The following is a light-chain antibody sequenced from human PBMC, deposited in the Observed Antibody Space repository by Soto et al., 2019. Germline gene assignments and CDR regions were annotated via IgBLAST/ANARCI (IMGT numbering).Light chain of an antibody. CDR2: EVS. V-gene: IGLV2-14*03. CDR3: SSYSGSPTLAGV. J-gene: IGLJ3*02. Sequence: QSALTQPASVSGSPGQSVTISCTGASSDVGGFNSVSWYQQHPGTAPQLLIYEVSNRPSGVSNRFSGSKSGNTASLTISGLQAADEADYYCSSYSGSPTLAGVFGGGTKLTVL. CDR1: SSDVGGFNS.